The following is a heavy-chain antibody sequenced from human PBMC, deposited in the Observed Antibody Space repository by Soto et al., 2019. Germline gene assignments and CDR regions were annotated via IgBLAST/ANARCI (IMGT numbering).Heavy chain of an antibody. CDR1: GGTFSSYA. V-gene: IGHV1-69*13. CDR3: ARSEAVAGPKRNNWFDP. D-gene: IGHD6-19*01. Sequence: SVKVSCKASGGTFSSYAISWVRQAPGQGLEWMGGIIPIFGTANYAQKFQGRVTITADESTSTAYVELSSLRSEDTAVYYCARSEAVAGPKRNNWFDPWGQGTLVTVSS. CDR2: IIPIFGTA. J-gene: IGHJ5*02.